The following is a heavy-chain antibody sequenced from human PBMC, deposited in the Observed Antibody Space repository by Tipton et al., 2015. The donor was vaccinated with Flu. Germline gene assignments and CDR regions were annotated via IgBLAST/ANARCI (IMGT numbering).Heavy chain of an antibody. Sequence: LSCTVSGVSMSRDGYYWGWVRQLPGKGLQWIGFIFNDAYTYYSPSFESRITISMDASKNQFSLEMTSMTDADTAVYYCARWARATPYCGADCFSTWGQGMLVTVS. CDR2: IFNDAYT. CDR1: GVSMSRDGYY. D-gene: IGHD2-21*02. CDR3: ARWARATPYCGADCFST. J-gene: IGHJ5*02. V-gene: IGHV4-31*02.